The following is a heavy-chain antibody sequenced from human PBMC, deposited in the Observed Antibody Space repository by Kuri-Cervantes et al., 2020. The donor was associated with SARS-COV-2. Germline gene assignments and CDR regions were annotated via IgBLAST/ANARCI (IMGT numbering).Heavy chain of an antibody. J-gene: IGHJ1*01. Sequence: SVKVSCKASGGTFSSYAISWVRQAPGQGLEWMGGIIPIFGTANYAQKFQGRVTITADESTSTAYMELSSLRSEDTAVYYCARGGSWGSAYDSSGYPSEYFQHWGQGTLVTGSS. CDR3: ARGGSWGSAYDSSGYPSEYFQH. V-gene: IGHV1-69*13. CDR1: GGTFSSYA. D-gene: IGHD3-22*01. CDR2: IIPIFGTA.